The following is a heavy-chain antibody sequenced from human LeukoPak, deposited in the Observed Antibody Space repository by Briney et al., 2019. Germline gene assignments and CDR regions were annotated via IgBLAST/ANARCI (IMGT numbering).Heavy chain of an antibody. Sequence: ASVKVSCKASGYTFTSYDINWVRQATGQGLEWMGWMNANSGNTGYTQKFQGRVTMTRNTSISSAYMELSSLRSEGTAVYYCVRAQSGSYGKYGLVVWGQGTSVTVSS. CDR2: MNANSGNT. D-gene: IGHD1-26*01. CDR3: VRAQSGSYGKYGLVV. J-gene: IGHJ6*02. V-gene: IGHV1-8*01. CDR1: GYTFTSYD.